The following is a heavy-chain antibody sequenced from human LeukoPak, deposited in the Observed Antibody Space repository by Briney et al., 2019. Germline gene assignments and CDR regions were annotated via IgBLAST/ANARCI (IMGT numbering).Heavy chain of an antibody. V-gene: IGHV1-18*01. CDR1: GGTFSNYG. Sequence: ASVKVSCKASGGTFSNYGISWVRQAPGQGLEWMGWISAYNGNTNYAQKLQDRVTMTTDTSTSTAYMELRSLRSDDTAVYYCARRSGFGEDLPHDAFDIWGQGTMVTVSS. J-gene: IGHJ3*02. CDR2: ISAYNGNT. CDR3: ARRSGFGEDLPHDAFDI. D-gene: IGHD3-10*01.